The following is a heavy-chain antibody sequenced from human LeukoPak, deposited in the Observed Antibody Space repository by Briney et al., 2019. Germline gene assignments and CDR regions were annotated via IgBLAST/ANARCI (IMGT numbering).Heavy chain of an antibody. CDR2: INHSGST. J-gene: IGHJ4*02. CDR1: GGSFSGYY. V-gene: IGHV4-34*01. Sequence: PSETLSLTCAVYGGSFSGYYWSWIRQPPGKGLEWIGEINHSGSTNYNPSLKSRVTISVDTSKNQFSLKLSSVTAADTAVYYCATTPSPRIWGQGTLVTVSS. CDR3: ATTPSPRI. D-gene: IGHD3-10*01.